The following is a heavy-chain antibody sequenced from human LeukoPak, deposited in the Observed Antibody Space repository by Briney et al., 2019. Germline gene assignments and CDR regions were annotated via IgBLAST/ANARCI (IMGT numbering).Heavy chain of an antibody. Sequence: SETLSLTCSVSGDSVTSHGWSWVRQPPGKGLEWIGYVYASGANSDNCNPSLKSRITISVDTSRNQFSLRLNSVTAADTAIYYCARDNVGPLDFWGQGILVTVSS. V-gene: IGHV4-59*02. D-gene: IGHD3-16*01. CDR3: ARDNVGPLDF. CDR2: VYASGANSD. J-gene: IGHJ4*02. CDR1: GDSVTSHG.